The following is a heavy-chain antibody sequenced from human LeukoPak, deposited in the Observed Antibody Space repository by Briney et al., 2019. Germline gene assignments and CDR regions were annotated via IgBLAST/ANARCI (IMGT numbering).Heavy chain of an antibody. D-gene: IGHD2-2*02. CDR2: ISGSGGST. CDR1: GFTFSSYA. J-gene: IGHJ4*02. V-gene: IGHV3-23*01. CDR3: AKAYCSSTSCYMEVARFDY. Sequence: GGSLRLSCAASGFTFSSYAMSWVRQAPGKGLEWVSAISGSGGSTYYANSVKGRFTISRDNSKNTLYLQMNSLRAEDTAVYYCAKAYCSSTSCYMEVARFDYWGQGTLVTVSS.